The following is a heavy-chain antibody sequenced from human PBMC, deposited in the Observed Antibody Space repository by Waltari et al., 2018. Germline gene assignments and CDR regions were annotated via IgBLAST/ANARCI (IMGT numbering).Heavy chain of an antibody. V-gene: IGHV3-74*01. CDR3: ARVATKTYSSPVPGRPYYYGMDV. CDR1: GFTFSRYW. CDR2: ISSEGSST. J-gene: IGHJ6*02. D-gene: IGHD3-22*01. Sequence: EEQLVESGGGLAQPGESLRLSCAASGFTFSRYWMDWVRQAPGKGRVWVSRISSEGSSTTYADSGKGRFTISRDNAKNTLYVQMNRLRAEDTAVYYCARVATKTYSSPVPGRPYYYGMDVWGQGTTVTVSS.